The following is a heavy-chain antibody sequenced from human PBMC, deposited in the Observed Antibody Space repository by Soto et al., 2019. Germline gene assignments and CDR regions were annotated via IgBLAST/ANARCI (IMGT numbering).Heavy chain of an antibody. D-gene: IGHD3-22*01. V-gene: IGHV4-34*01. CDR3: ARVPYYDSSGYYPRAFDP. J-gene: IGHJ5*02. CDR1: GGSFSGYY. CDR2: INHSGST. Sequence: SETLSLTCAVYGGSFSGYYWSWIRQPPGKGLEWIGEINHSGSTNYNPSLKSRVTISVDTSKNQFSLKLSSVTAADTAVYYCARVPYYDSSGYYPRAFDPWGQGTLVTSPQ.